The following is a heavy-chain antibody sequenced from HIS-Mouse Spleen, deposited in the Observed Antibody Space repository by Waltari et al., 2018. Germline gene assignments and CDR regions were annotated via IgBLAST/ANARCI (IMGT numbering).Heavy chain of an antibody. Sequence: QLQLQESGPGLVKPSETLSLTCTVSGGSISSSSYYWCWIRQPPGKGLEWIGSIYYSGNTYYNPTLKSRVTISGDTSKNTFYLKLSAVTAADTAVYYCAREIPYSSSWYDWYFDLWGRGTLVTVSS. CDR2: IYYSGNT. CDR3: AREIPYSSSWYDWYFDL. CDR1: GGSISSSSYY. J-gene: IGHJ2*01. V-gene: IGHV4-39*07. D-gene: IGHD6-13*01.